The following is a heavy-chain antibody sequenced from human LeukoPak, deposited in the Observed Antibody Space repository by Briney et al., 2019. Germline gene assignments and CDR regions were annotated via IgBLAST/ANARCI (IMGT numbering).Heavy chain of an antibody. V-gene: IGHV1-18*01. Sequence: ASVNVSCMASGYTFTSYGISWVRQAAGRGLEWMGWISAYNGNTNYAQKLQGRVTMTTDTSTSTAYMELSRLRSDDTAVYYCARDHLWFGELPFDYWGQGTLVTVSS. CDR1: GYTFTSYG. CDR2: ISAYNGNT. CDR3: ARDHLWFGELPFDY. D-gene: IGHD3-10*01. J-gene: IGHJ4*02.